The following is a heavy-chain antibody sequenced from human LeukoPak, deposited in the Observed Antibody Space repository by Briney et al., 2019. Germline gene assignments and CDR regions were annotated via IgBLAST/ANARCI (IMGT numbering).Heavy chain of an antibody. D-gene: IGHD3-9*01. J-gene: IGHJ4*02. CDR2: ISYDGSNK. CDR3: AKDQDDILTGSALDY. V-gene: IGHV3-30*18. Sequence: PGGSLRLSCAASGFTFSSYGMHWVRQAPGKGLEWVAVISYDGSNKYYADSVKGRFTISRDNSKNTLYLQMNSLRAEDTAVYYCAKDQDDILTGSALDYWGQGILVTVSS. CDR1: GFTFSSYG.